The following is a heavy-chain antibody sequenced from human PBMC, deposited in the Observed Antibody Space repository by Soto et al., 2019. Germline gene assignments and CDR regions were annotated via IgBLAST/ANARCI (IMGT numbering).Heavy chain of an antibody. J-gene: IGHJ4*02. CDR2: ISYTGST. V-gene: IGHV4-61*01. CDR1: GGSVSSGSYY. CDR3: ARVVYYGSGSYYSFDY. Sequence: QVQLQESGPGLVKPSETLSLTCTVSGGSVSSGSYYWSWIRLPPGKGLEWIGYISYTGSTNYNPSLMSRLTISLDTSKNQFSLKLHSVTAADTAVYYCARVVYYGSGSYYSFDYWGQGALVTVSS. D-gene: IGHD3-10*01.